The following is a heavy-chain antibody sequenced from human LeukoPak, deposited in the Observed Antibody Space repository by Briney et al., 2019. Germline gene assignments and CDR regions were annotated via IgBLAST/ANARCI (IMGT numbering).Heavy chain of an antibody. D-gene: IGHD2-2*01. J-gene: IGHJ4*02. V-gene: IGHV3-64D*09. CDR2: ISGNGGST. CDR1: GFTFSSYA. Sequence: GRSLRLSCRASGFTFSSYAIHWVRQAPGKGLEYVSAISGNGGSTYYADSVKGRFTISRDNSKNTLYLQMSNLRTEDTAVYYCVKGWCSSTSCTSHFDFWGQGTLVTVSS. CDR3: VKGWCSSTSCTSHFDF.